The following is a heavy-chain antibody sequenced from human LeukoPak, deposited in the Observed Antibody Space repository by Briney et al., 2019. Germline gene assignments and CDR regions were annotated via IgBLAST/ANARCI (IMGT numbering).Heavy chain of an antibody. CDR1: GYTFTSYY. CDR2: INPNSGGT. D-gene: IGHD1-26*01. Sequence: ASVKVSCKASGYTFTSYYIHWVRQAPGHGLEWMGWINPNSGGTNYAQKFQGRVTMTRDTSISTAYMELSRLRSDDTAVYYCARDESGSYSLGFDPWGQGTLVTVSS. CDR3: ARDESGSYSLGFDP. J-gene: IGHJ5*02. V-gene: IGHV1-2*02.